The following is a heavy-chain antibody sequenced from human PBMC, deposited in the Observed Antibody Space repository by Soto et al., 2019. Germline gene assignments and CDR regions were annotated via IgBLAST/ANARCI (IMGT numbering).Heavy chain of an antibody. Sequence: PGGSLRLSCAASGFTFSTYGMHWVRQAPGKGLEWVAALSHDETNKFYADSVKGRFTISRDNSKNTLYLEMFSLRAEDTAVYYCARDYNGFDIWGQGTMVTVSS. D-gene: IGHD3-10*01. J-gene: IGHJ3*02. CDR1: GFTFSTYG. CDR2: LSHDETNK. CDR3: ARDYNGFDI. V-gene: IGHV3-30*03.